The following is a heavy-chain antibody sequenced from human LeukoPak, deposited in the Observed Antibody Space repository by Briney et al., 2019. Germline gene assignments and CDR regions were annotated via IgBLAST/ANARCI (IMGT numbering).Heavy chain of an antibody. J-gene: IGHJ4*02. D-gene: IGHD6-19*01. CDR2: INPNGGGT. V-gene: IGHV1-2*02. CDR3: ARDRAVDGLDY. Sequence: ASVKVSCKASGYTFTAYYMQLVRQAPGQGLEWMGWINPNGGGTNYAQKFQGRVTMTRDTSISTAYMELSRLRSDDTAVYYCARDRAVDGLDYWGQGTLVTVSS. CDR1: GYTFTAYY.